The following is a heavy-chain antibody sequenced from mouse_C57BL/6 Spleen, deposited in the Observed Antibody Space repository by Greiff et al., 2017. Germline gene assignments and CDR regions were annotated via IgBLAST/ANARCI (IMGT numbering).Heavy chain of an antibody. J-gene: IGHJ1*03. Sequence: LMESGPELVKPGASVKISCKASGYTFTDYYINWVKQRPGQGLEWIGWIYPGSGNTKYNEKFNGKATLTVDTSSSTDYMQLSILTSEDSAVYFCARSTCYGSSQSFYWYFDVWGTGTTVTVSS. CDR1: GYTFTDYY. D-gene: IGHD1-1*01. V-gene: IGHV1-84*01. CDR2: IYPGSGNT. CDR3: ARSTCYGSSQSFYWYFDV.